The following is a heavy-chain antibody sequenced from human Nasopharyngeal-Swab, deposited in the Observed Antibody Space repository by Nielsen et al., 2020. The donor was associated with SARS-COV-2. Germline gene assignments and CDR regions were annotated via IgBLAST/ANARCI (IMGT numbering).Heavy chain of an antibody. Sequence: GESLKISCAASGFTFSNYDMHWVRQAPGKGLEWVAVISYDGSNEYYADSVKGRFTISRGNSKKTLYLQMNGLRTDDTAVYYCAKAGGGDCISASCYPGAYWGQGTLVTVSS. V-gene: IGHV3-30*18. CDR1: GFTFSNYD. J-gene: IGHJ4*02. CDR3: AKAGGGDCISASCYPGAY. CDR2: ISYDGSNE. D-gene: IGHD2-2*01.